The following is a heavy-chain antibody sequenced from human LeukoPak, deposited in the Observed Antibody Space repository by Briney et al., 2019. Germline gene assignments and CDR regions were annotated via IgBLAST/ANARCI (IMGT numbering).Heavy chain of an antibody. V-gene: IGHV3-53*01. J-gene: IGHJ4*02. CDR2: IYSGGDT. D-gene: IGHD1-7*01. CDR3: AAKVELRSNGPYFNS. CDR1: GFTVSSNY. Sequence: GGSLRLSCAPSGFTVSSNYMSWVRQAQGKGLEWGSVIYSGGDTFYADSVKGRFTISRDNSKNTLYLQMNSLRAEDTAVYYCAAKVELRSNGPYFNSWGQGTLVTVSS.